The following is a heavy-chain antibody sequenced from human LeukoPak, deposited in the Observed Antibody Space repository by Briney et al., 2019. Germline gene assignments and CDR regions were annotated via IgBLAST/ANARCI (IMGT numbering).Heavy chain of an antibody. D-gene: IGHD3-22*01. J-gene: IGHJ4*02. Sequence: GGSLRLSCAASGFTFSSYSMNWVRQAPGKGLEWVSSISSSSNYIYYADSVKGRFIISRNNAWNSLYLQLNSLRAEDTAVYYCARDLGYYDSSGYWTFDYWGQGTLVTVSS. CDR2: ISSSSNYI. V-gene: IGHV3-21*04. CDR1: GFTFSSYS. CDR3: ARDLGYYDSSGYWTFDY.